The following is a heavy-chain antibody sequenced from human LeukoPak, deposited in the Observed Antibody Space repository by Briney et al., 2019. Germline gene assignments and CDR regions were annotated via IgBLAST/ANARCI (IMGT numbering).Heavy chain of an antibody. CDR3: AKSGSGWRGSTYYFDY. J-gene: IGHJ4*02. Sequence: GSLSLSCAASGFIFSTFAMGWVRQAPGKGLEWVSTISGSGATTYYAASVKGRFTISRDKSKNTLYLQMNSLRAEDTAIYFCAKSGSGWRGSTYYFDYWGQGTLVTISS. V-gene: IGHV3-23*01. CDR2: ISGSGATT. D-gene: IGHD6-25*01. CDR1: GFIFSTFA.